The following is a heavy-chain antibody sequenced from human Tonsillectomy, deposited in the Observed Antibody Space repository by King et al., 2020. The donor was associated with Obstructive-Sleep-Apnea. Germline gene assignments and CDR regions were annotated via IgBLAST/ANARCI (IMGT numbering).Heavy chain of an antibody. V-gene: IGHV4-31*03. CDR3: ARDLSGSYGTGSWFDP. CDR2: IYYSGST. J-gene: IGHJ5*02. D-gene: IGHD1-26*01. Sequence: QLQESGPGLVKPSQTLSLTCTVSGGSISSGGYYWSWIRQHPGKGLEWIGYIYYSGSTYYNPSLKSRVTISVDTSKNQFSLKLSSLTAADTAGYYCARDLSGSYGTGSWFDPWGQGTLVTVSS. CDR1: GGSISSGGYY.